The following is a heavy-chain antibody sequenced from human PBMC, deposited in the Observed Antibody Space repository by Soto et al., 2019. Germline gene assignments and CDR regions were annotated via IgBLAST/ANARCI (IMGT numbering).Heavy chain of an antibody. CDR1: GYSISSGYY. D-gene: IGHD3-10*01. CDR3: ARAGDTMIRGVIIMNYYGMDV. Sequence: SETLSLTCVVSGYSISSGYYWGWIRQPPGKGLEWIGNVHHSGITYYNPSLKSRVSISRDTSKNHYSLNLSSVTAADTAAYYCARAGDTMIRGVIIMNYYGMDVWGHGTTVTVSS. V-gene: IGHV4-38-2*01. CDR2: VHHSGIT. J-gene: IGHJ6*02.